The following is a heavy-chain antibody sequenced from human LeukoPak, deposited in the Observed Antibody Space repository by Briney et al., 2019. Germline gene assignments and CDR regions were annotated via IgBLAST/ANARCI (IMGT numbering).Heavy chain of an antibody. CDR2: ISSSSSTI. Sequence: SGESLRLSCAASGFTFSSYSMNWVRQAPGKGLEWVSYISSSSSTIYYADSVKGRFTISRDNAKNSLYLQMNSLRAEDTAVYYCARDKMAAAGTAFDIWGQGTMVTVSS. D-gene: IGHD6-13*01. J-gene: IGHJ3*02. V-gene: IGHV3-48*01. CDR1: GFTFSSYS. CDR3: ARDKMAAAGTAFDI.